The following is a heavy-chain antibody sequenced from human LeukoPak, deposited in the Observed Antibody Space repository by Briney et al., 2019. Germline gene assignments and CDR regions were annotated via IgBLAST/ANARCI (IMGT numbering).Heavy chain of an antibody. CDR1: GYTFTSYG. V-gene: IGHV1-8*02. CDR3: ARIRYCSSTSCYDNWFDP. J-gene: IGHJ5*02. Sequence: ASVKVSCKASGYTFTSYGISWVRQAPGQGLEWMGWMNPNSGNTGYAQKFQGRVTMTRNTSISTAYMELSSLRSEDTAVYYCARIRYCSSTSCYDNWFDPWGQGTLVTVSS. CDR2: MNPNSGNT. D-gene: IGHD2-2*01.